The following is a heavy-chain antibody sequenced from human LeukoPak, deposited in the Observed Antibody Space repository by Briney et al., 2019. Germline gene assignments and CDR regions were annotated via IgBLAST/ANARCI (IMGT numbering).Heavy chain of an antibody. V-gene: IGHV4-4*07. CDR2: IYTSGST. CDR3: ARDRYYYGSGSYRNWFDP. CDR1: GGSISSYY. J-gene: IGHJ5*02. Sequence: SETLSLTCTVSGGSISSYYWSWIRQPAGKGLEWIGRIYTSGSTNYNPSLKSRVTMSVDTSKNQFSLKLSSVTAADTAVYYCARDRYYYGSGSYRNWFDPWGQGTLVTVSS. D-gene: IGHD3-10*01.